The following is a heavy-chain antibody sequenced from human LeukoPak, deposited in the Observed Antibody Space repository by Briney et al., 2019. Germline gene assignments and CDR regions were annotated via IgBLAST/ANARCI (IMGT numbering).Heavy chain of an antibody. J-gene: IGHJ4*02. CDR1: GFTFSSYW. V-gene: IGHV3-74*01. Sequence: GGSLRLSCAASGFTFSSYWMHWVRQAPGKGLVWVSRINSDGSSTSYADSVKGRFTISRDNAKHTLYLQMNSLRAEDTAVYYCARDQALYSGYDQFDYWGQGTLVTVSS. CDR2: INSDGSST. D-gene: IGHD5-12*01. CDR3: ARDQALYSGYDQFDY.